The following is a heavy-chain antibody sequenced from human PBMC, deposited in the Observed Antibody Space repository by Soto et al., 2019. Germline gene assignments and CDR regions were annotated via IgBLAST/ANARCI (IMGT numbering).Heavy chain of an antibody. CDR1: GFTFSSYS. V-gene: IGHV3-21*01. CDR2: ISSGSSYI. Sequence: LRLSCAASGFTFSSYSVIWVLQAPGKGLEWVSSISSGSSYIYYADSVKGRFTISRDNAKSSLFLQMNSLRADDTAVYYCARVPMDYYDSSGYLDYWGQGTLVTVSS. J-gene: IGHJ4*02. CDR3: ARVPMDYYDSSGYLDY. D-gene: IGHD3-22*01.